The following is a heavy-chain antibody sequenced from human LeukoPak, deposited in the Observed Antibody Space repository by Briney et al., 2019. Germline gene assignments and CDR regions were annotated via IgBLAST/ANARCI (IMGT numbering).Heavy chain of an antibody. J-gene: IGHJ6*03. CDR1: GLPFDEYA. V-gene: IGHV3-9*01. CDR3: AKDTAMAGNYYYYMDV. D-gene: IGHD5-18*01. CDR2: INWNSGFI. Sequence: GGSLTLFCTASGLPFDEYAKHWARQATGRGLEWVSGINWNSGFIGYADSVKGRFTISRDNAKNSPYLQMNSLRAEDTALYYCAKDTAMAGNYYYYMDVWGKGTTVTVSS.